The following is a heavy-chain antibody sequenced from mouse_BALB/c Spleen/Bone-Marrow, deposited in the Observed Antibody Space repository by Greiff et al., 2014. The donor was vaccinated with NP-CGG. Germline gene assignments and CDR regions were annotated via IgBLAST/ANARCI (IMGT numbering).Heavy chain of an antibody. CDR1: GYSITSDYA. D-gene: IGHD1-1*01. CDR2: ISYSGST. Sequence: EVTLVESGPGLVKPSQSLSLTCTVTGYSITSDYAWNWIRQFPGNKLEWMGYISYSGSTSYNPSLKSRISITRDTSKNQFFLQLNSVTTEDTATYYCARYYGSSYYAMDYWGQGTSVTVSS. CDR3: ARYYGSSYYAMDY. V-gene: IGHV3-2*02. J-gene: IGHJ4*01.